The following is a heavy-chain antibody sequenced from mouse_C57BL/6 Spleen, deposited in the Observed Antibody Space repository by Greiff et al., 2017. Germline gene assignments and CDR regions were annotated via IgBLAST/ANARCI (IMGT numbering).Heavy chain of an antibody. Sequence: EVQLQQSGPVLVKPWASVTMSCTASGYTFTDYYMNWVKQSHGKSLEWIGVINPYNGGTNYNEKFKGKATLTADKSTRTAYMQFSSLTSEDSAIYYCAREGSKWEYFDYWGQGTTLTVSS. CDR2: INPYNGGT. J-gene: IGHJ2*01. D-gene: IGHD4-1*01. V-gene: IGHV1-19*01. CDR3: AREGSKWEYFDY. CDR1: GYTFTDYY.